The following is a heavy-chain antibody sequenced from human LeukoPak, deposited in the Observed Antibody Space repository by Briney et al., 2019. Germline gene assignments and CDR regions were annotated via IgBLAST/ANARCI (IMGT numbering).Heavy chain of an antibody. J-gene: IGHJ4*02. V-gene: IGHV4-59*08. CDR3: ARLIVVVAGIYYFDY. CDR2: IYYSGST. D-gene: IGHD2-2*01. CDR1: GGSISSYY. Sequence: SETLSLTCTVSGGSISSYYWSWIRQPPGKGLEWIGYIYYSGSTNYNPSLKGRVTISVDTSKNQFSLKLSPVTAADTAVYYCARLIVVVAGIYYFDYWGQGTLVTVSS.